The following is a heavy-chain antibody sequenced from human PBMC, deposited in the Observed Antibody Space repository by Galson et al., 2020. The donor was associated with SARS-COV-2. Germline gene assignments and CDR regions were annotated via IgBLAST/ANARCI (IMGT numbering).Heavy chain of an antibody. CDR3: ALAVEDYAAPLGHFNL. CDR1: GGSIGSYY. J-gene: IGHJ2*01. CDR2: IYTTGST. Sequence: ASETLSLTCSVSGGSIGSYYWSWIRQPAGKGLEWIGRIYTTGSTTYNPSLKSRVTMPVDKSKNQFSLKLSSVTAADTAVYYCALAVEDYAAPLGHFNLWGRGNLVTVS. D-gene: IGHD4-17*01. V-gene: IGHV4-4*07.